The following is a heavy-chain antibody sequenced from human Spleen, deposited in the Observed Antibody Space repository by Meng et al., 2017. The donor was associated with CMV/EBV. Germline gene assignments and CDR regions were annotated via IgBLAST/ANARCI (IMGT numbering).Heavy chain of an antibody. D-gene: IGHD1-1*01. CDR1: GGSFSGYY. J-gene: IGHJ4*02. V-gene: IGHV4-34*01. Sequence: ESLKISCAVYGGSFSGYYWSWIRQPPGKGLEWIGEINHSGSTNYNPSLKSRVTVSVDTSKNQFSLKLSSVTAADTAVYYCARGSMQLELAFDYWGQGTLVTVSS. CDR3: ARGSMQLELAFDY. CDR2: INHSGST.